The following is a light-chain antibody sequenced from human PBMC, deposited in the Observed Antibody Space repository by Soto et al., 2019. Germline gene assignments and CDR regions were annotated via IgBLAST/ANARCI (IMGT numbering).Light chain of an antibody. CDR1: QSINNW. CDR2: DAS. J-gene: IGKJ1*01. Sequence: DIQMTQSPSSLSASVGDRLTITCRASQSINNWLAWYQQKPGKAPKLLIFDASSLESGVPSRFSGSGSGTEFTLTISSLQPDDFATYYCQQYSNYWTFGQGTKVDIK. V-gene: IGKV1-5*01. CDR3: QQYSNYWT.